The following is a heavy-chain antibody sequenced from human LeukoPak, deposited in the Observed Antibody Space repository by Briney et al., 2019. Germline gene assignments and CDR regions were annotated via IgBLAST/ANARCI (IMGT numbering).Heavy chain of an antibody. D-gene: IGHD5/OR15-5a*01. V-gene: IGHV3-30-3*01. CDR2: ISYDGSNK. CDR1: GFTFSSYA. Sequence: PGGSQRLSCAASGFTFSSYAMHWVRQAPGKGLEWVAVISYDGSNKYYADSVKGRFTISRDNSKNTLYLQMNSLRAEDTAVYYCARSSTIFDIWGQGTMVTVSS. J-gene: IGHJ3*02. CDR3: ARSSTIFDI.